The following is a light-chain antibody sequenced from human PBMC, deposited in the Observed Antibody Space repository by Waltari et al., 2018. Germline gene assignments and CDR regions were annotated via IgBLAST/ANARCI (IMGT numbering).Light chain of an antibody. V-gene: IGLV1-51*02. CDR3: GTWDLSLNSGV. J-gene: IGLJ3*02. CDR1: APNIGINH. CDR2: ETN. Sequence: QSVLTQPPSVSAAPGQRVTISCTGTAPNIGINHVSRYQQFPGTAPKLLIHETNKRPSGIPDRFSGSKSGASATLDITGLQTGDEADYYCGTWDLSLNSGVFGGGTKLTVL.